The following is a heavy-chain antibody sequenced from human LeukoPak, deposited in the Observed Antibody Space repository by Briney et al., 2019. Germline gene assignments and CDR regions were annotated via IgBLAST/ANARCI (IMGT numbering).Heavy chain of an antibody. J-gene: IGHJ5*02. V-gene: IGHV4-4*07. CDR2: IYTSGST. D-gene: IGHD1-7*01. CDR1: GGSISSYY. CDR3: ARESNWNYEPYNWFDP. Sequence: PSETLSLTCTVSGGSISSYYWSWIRQPAGKGLEWIGRIYTSGSTNYNPSLKSRVTISVDTSKNQFSLKLSSVTAADTAVYYCARESNWNYEPYNWFDPWGQGTLVTVSS.